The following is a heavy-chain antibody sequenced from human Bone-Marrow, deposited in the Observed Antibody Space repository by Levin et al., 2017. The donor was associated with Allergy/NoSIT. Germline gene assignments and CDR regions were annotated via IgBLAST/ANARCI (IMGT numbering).Heavy chain of an antibody. CDR1: GFTFSSYW. CDR2: IKQDGSEK. Sequence: LSLTCAASGFTFSSYWMSWVRQAPGKGLEWVANIKQDGSEKYYVDSVKGRFTISRDNAKNSLYLQMNSLRAEDTAVYYCARDYYGSGSPPGYWGQGTLVTVSS. V-gene: IGHV3-7*01. CDR3: ARDYYGSGSPPGY. J-gene: IGHJ4*02. D-gene: IGHD3-10*01.